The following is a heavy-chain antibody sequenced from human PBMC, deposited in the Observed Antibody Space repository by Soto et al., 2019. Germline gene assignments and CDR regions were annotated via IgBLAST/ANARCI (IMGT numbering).Heavy chain of an antibody. V-gene: IGHV4-34*02. D-gene: IGHD2-15*01. CDR1: GGSFSDYY. CDR2: INHSGST. CDR3: ARGGCSGGSCYRPFFSD. Sequence: QVQLQQWGAGLLKPSETLSLTCAVYGGSFSDYYWSWIRQPPGKGLEWIGEINHSGSTIYNPSLKGRVTMSVATSKIQFSLNLTSVTAADTAVYYCARGGCSGGSCYRPFFSDWGQGTLVTVSS. J-gene: IGHJ4*02.